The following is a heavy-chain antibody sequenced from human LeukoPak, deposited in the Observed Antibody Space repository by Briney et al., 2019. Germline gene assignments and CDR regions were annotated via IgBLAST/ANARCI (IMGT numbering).Heavy chain of an antibody. D-gene: IGHD3-9*01. CDR2: ISGSGGST. CDR1: GFTFSSYA. CDR3: AKRGATNNYDILTGYYFGFYYFDY. Sequence: GGSLRLSCAASGFTFSSYAMSWVRQAPGKGLEWVSAISGSGGSTYYADSVKGRFTISRDNSKNTLYLQMNSLRAEDTAVYYCAKRGATNNYDILTGYYFGFYYFDYWGQGTLVTVSS. V-gene: IGHV3-23*01. J-gene: IGHJ4*02.